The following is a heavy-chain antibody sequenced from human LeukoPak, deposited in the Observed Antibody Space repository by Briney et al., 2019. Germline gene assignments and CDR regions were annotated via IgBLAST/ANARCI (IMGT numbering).Heavy chain of an antibody. CDR1: GGSISSSSYY. CDR2: IYYSGST. J-gene: IGHJ4*02. Sequence: SETLSLTCTVSGGSISSSSYYWGWIRQPPGKGLEWIGSIYYSGSTYYNPSLKSRVTISVDTSKNQFSLKLSSVTAADTAVYYCARLGRGGGYWGQGTLVTVSS. V-gene: IGHV4-39*01. D-gene: IGHD4-23*01. CDR3: ARLGRGGGY.